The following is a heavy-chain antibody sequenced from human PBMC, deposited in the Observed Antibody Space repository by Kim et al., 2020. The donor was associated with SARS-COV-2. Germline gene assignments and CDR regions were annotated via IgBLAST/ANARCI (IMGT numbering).Heavy chain of an antibody. V-gene: IGHV4-34*01. D-gene: IGHD3-10*01. Sequence: SETLSLTCAVYGGSFSGYYWSWIRQPPGKGLEWIGEINHSGSTNYNPSLKSQVTISVDTSKNQFSLKLSSVTAADTAVYYCARRLWFGEQYWGQGTLVTVSS. J-gene: IGHJ4*02. CDR3: ARRLWFGEQY. CDR2: INHSGST. CDR1: GGSFSGYY.